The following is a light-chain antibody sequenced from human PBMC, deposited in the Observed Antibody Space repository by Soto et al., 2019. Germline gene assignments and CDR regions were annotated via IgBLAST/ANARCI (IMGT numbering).Light chain of an antibody. V-gene: IGLV3-21*04. J-gene: IGLJ2*01. CDR2: FDS. Sequence: SYELTQPPSVSVAPGKTARITCGGNNIGSKSVHWYQQKPGQTPILVIYFDSDRPSGIPERFSGSNSGNTATLTISRVEAVDEADYYCQVWDSSSDHVVFGGRTKLTVL. CDR3: QVWDSSSDHVV. CDR1: NIGSKS.